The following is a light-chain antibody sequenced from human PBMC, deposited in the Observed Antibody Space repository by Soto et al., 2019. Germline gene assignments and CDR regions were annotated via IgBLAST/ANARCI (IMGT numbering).Light chain of an antibody. CDR3: CSYTTSNTRQIV. CDR1: SSDVGGYNY. J-gene: IGLJ1*01. Sequence: QSALTQPASVSGSPGQSITISCTGTSSDVGGYNYVSWYLHHPGKAPKLMIYDVSNRPSGVSNRFSGSKSGNTASLTISGIQPEDEADYYCCSYTTSNTRQIVFGTGTKLTVL. V-gene: IGLV2-14*03. CDR2: DVS.